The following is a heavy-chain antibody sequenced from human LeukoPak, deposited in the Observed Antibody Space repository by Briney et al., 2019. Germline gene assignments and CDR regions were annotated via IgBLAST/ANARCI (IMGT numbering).Heavy chain of an antibody. CDR3: ARHFAYSSSSYFDY. J-gene: IGHJ4*02. CDR2: VYYTGST. Sequence: SETLSLTRSVSGGSLSSYYWSWIRPRPGKGLERIGYVYYTGSTNYTPSLKSRVTMFEDKSKNQFSLRLSSVTVADTAVYYCARHFAYSSSSYFDYWGQGSLVTVSS. D-gene: IGHD6-6*01. CDR1: GGSLSSYY. V-gene: IGHV4-59*08.